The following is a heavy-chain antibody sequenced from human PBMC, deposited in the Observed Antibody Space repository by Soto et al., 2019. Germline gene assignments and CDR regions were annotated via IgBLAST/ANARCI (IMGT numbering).Heavy chain of an antibody. Sequence: VTGSGKTYVYKFSESFIHWVRQATGQGLQWMGIINPISGGATHAQKFQDRVTLTRDTSTSTVYMELGSLRSDDTAVYYCAMVDVYVTPSAQDVWGQCTT. V-gene: IGHV1-46*01. J-gene: IGHJ6*02. CDR3: AMVDVYVTPSAQDV. CDR2: INPISGGA. D-gene: IGHD3-16*01. CDR1: VYKFSESF.